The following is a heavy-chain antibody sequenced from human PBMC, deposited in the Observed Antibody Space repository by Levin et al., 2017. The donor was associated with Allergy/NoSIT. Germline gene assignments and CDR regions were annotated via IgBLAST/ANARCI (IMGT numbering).Heavy chain of an antibody. CDR1: GFTFSSYT. CDR2: ISSRASEI. CDR3: TRDSSYDFHSAYYTSDAFDI. Sequence: GGSLRLSCAASGFTFSSYTINWVRQAPGRGLEWVSSISSRASEIFYADSLKGRFTISRDNAKNSVYLQMNSLRAEDTAVYYCTRDSSYDFHSAYYTSDAFDIWGQGTLVTVSS. J-gene: IGHJ3*02. D-gene: IGHD3-3*01. V-gene: IGHV3-21*06.